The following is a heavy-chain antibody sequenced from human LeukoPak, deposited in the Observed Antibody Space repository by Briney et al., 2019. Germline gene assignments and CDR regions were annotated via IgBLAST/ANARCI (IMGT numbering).Heavy chain of an antibody. CDR2: INHSGST. Sequence: WETLSLTCAVYGGSFSGYYWSWIRQPPGKGLEWIGEINHSGSTNYNPSLKSRVTISVDTSKNQFSLKLSSVTAADTAVYYCARGRFDFWSGPFAGDWGQGTLVTVSS. J-gene: IGHJ4*02. V-gene: IGHV4-34*01. CDR3: ARGRFDFWSGPFAGD. D-gene: IGHD3-3*01. CDR1: GGSFSGYY.